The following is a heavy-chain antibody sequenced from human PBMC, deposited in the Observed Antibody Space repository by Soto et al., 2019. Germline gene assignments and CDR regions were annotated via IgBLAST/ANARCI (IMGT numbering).Heavy chain of an antibody. J-gene: IGHJ4*02. CDR2: ISYDGSNK. Sequence: PGGSLRLSCAASGFTFSSYGMHWVRQAPGKGLEWVAVISYDGSNKYYADSVKGRFTISRDNSKNTPYLQMNSLRAEDTAVYYCAKDVGTGADYWGQGTLVTSPQ. CDR3: AKDVGTGADY. D-gene: IGHD5-18*01. V-gene: IGHV3-30*18. CDR1: GFTFSSYG.